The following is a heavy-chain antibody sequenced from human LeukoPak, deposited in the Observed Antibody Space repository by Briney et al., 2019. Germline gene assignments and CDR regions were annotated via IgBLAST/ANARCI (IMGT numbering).Heavy chain of an antibody. CDR1: GYTFTGYY. V-gene: IGHV1-2*02. CDR2: INPNNGGT. Sequence: ASVKFSCKASGYTFTGYYIHWLLQAPGQGLQWMGWINPNNGGTNYAQKFQGRITMTRDTSINTAYMELSRLGADDTAVYYCSRRGSVPVEYLQYWGQGTLITASS. CDR3: SRRGSVPVEYLQY. D-gene: IGHD6-19*01. J-gene: IGHJ1*01.